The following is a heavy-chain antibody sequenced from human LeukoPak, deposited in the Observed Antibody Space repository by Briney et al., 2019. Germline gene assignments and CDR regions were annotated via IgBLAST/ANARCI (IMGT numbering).Heavy chain of an antibody. CDR1: GFTFSSFT. CDR2: ISHSDSTT. V-gene: IGHV3-48*04. CDR3: VRDRGSYRPIDY. J-gene: IGHJ4*02. D-gene: IGHD1-26*01. Sequence: GGSLRLSCAASGFTFSSFTMNWVRQAPGKGLEWVSYISHSDSTTSYSDSVRGRFTTSRDNAENSLYLEMNSLRVEDTAIYYCVRDRGSYRPIDYWGQGTLVTVSS.